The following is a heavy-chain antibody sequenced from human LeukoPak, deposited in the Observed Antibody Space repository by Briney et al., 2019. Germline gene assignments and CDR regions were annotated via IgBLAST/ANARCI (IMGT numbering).Heavy chain of an antibody. CDR3: ARESSDYGWFDP. CDR2: IIPIFGTA. J-gene: IGHJ5*02. V-gene: IGHV1-69*06. D-gene: IGHD4-17*01. CDR1: GGTFSSYA. Sequence: SVKFSCKASGGTFSSYAISWVRQAPGQGREWMGGIIPIFGTANYAQKFQGRLTITADKSTSTAYMELSSLRSEDTAVYYCARESSDYGWFDPWGQGTLVTVSS.